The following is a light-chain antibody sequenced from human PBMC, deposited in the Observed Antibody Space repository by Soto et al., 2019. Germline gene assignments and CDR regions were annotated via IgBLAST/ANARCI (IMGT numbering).Light chain of an antibody. CDR3: HQYGNFPPLS. Sequence: EIVLTQSPVTLSLSPGERATLSCRASQSVSGSHLAWYQQRPGQAPRLLIYETSTRASGIPDRFSGSGSGTDFTLTIRRLEPEDFAVYFCHQYGNFPPLSFGGGTKVDLK. CDR1: QSVSGSH. J-gene: IGKJ4*01. V-gene: IGKV3-20*01. CDR2: ETS.